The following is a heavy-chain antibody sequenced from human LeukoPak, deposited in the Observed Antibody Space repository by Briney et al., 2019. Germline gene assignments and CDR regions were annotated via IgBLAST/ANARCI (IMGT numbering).Heavy chain of an antibody. CDR2: LSSKNHGGTT. Sequence: PGGSLRLSCAASGLTFDKAWMNWVRQAPGKGLEWVGRLSSKNHGGTTDYAAPVKGRFTISRDDSKNTLFLEMNSLKTEDTAVYYCSTHTDITVLKYSFDYWGQGTLVTVSS. J-gene: IGHJ4*02. D-gene: IGHD1-20*01. CDR1: GLTFDKAW. V-gene: IGHV3-15*01. CDR3: STHTDITVLKYSFDY.